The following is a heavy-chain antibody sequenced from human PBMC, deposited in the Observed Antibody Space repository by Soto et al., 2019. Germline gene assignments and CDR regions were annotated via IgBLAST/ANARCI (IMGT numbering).Heavy chain of an antibody. J-gene: IGHJ4*02. CDR1: GFDFEDYA. CDR3: AKSLYYYDSSPLDH. CDR2: TNSDGTDS. D-gene: IGHD3-22*01. Sequence: GGSLRLSCAAAGFDFEDYAMHWVRQVPGKGLEWVSLTNSDGTDSYYTDSVKGRFTISRDNGKSSLYLQMDRLRPEDTALYFCAKSLYYYDSSPLDHWGQGTLVTVSS. V-gene: IGHV3-43D*04.